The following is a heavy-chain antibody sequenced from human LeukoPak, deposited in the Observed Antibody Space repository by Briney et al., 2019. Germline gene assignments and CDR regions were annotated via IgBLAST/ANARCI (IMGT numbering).Heavy chain of an antibody. D-gene: IGHD1-14*01. CDR2: IWYDGSNK. J-gene: IGHJ4*02. Sequence: AGRSMRPSCAAAGSTLSSYGMRWVRPPPKRRLGWVAVIWYDGSNKYYADYVKGRFTISRDNSKNTVYLQMNSLRAEDTAVYYCARGVVGRFWFDYWGQGTLVTVSS. CDR1: GSTLSSYG. CDR3: ARGVVGRFWFDY. V-gene: IGHV3-33*01.